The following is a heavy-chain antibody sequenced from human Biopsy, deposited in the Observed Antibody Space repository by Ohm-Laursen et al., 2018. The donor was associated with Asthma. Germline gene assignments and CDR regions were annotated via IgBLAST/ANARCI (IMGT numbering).Heavy chain of an antibody. CDR3: ASDFPKDYARYNFQF. Sequence: EASVKVSCKAPGGTFSNFAISWVRQAPGQGLEWLGGIMTVFGTTNYAQKFQGRVTMTEDTSTDTAYMELSSLSSDDTAVYYCASDFPKDYARYNFQFWGQGTLVTVSS. V-gene: IGHV1-69*06. J-gene: IGHJ4*02. D-gene: IGHD4-17*01. CDR2: IMTVFGTT. CDR1: GGTFSNFA.